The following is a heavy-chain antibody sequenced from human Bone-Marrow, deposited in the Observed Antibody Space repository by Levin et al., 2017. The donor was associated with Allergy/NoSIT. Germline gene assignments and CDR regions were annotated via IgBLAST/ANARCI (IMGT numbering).Heavy chain of an antibody. V-gene: IGHV1-8*01. J-gene: IGHJ4*02. CDR2: MNPSSTNT. CDR1: GYIFTSFD. D-gene: IGHD3-10*01. Sequence: GESLKISCKTSGYIFTSFDIIWVRQATGQGLEWMGWMNPSSTNTGYSQRFQGRDTMTATTSINTAYMELSSLTSEDTALYFCARAVRGHLLSDFWGQGTQVTVSS. CDR3: ARAVRGHLLSDF.